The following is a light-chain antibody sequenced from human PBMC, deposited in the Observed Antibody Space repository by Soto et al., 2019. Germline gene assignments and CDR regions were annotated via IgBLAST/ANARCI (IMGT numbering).Light chain of an antibody. CDR1: QSISSW. V-gene: IGKV1-5*01. CDR2: DAS. J-gene: IGKJ1*01. Sequence: DIQMTQSPSTLYASVGDRVTITCRASQSISSWLAWYQQKPGKAPKLLIYDASSLESGVPSRLSGSGAGTECTRTISSLQPDDVATYYCQQYNSYSWTFGQGTKVDIK. CDR3: QQYNSYSWT.